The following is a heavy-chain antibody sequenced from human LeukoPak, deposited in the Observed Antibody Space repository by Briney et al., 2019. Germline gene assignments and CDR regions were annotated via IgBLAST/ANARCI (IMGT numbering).Heavy chain of an antibody. J-gene: IGHJ4*02. Sequence: PSETLSLTCTVSGGSISSGSYYWSWIRQPPGKGLEWIGSIYHSGSTYYNPSLKSRVTISVDTSKNQFSLKLSSVTAADTAVYYCARDPDIVVVPAAGWGQGTLVTVSS. CDR2: IYHSGST. D-gene: IGHD2-2*01. CDR3: ARDPDIVVVPAAG. V-gene: IGHV4-39*07. CDR1: GGSISSGSYY.